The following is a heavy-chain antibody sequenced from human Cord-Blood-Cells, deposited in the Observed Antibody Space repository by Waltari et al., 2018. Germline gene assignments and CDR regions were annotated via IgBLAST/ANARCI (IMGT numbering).Heavy chain of an antibody. D-gene: IGHD3-16*01. CDR3: ARSAIGGKGPGRYFDL. Sequence: QVQLQQSGPGLVKPSQTLSLTCAISGDSVSSNSVAWNWIRQSPSRCLEWLVRTYYRSKWYNDYAVSVKSRITINPDTSKNQFSLQLNSVTPEDTAVYYCARSAIGGKGPGRYFDLWGRGTLVTVSS. J-gene: IGHJ2*01. V-gene: IGHV6-1*01. CDR1: GDSVSSNSVA. CDR2: TYYRSKWYN.